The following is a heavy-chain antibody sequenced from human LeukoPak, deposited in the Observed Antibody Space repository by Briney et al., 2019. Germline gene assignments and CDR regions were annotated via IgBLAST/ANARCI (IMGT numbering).Heavy chain of an antibody. Sequence: GVSVNVSCKASGYIFTGYYLHWVRLAPGQGLEWLGWINPNSGATKFAQKFHGRVTMTRDTSISTAYMELKSLRSDDTAVYYCARARAQLLTYYFDYWGQGTLVTVSS. CDR3: ARARAQLLTYYFDY. CDR2: INPNSGAT. J-gene: IGHJ4*02. V-gene: IGHV1-2*02. CDR1: GYIFTGYY. D-gene: IGHD2-2*01.